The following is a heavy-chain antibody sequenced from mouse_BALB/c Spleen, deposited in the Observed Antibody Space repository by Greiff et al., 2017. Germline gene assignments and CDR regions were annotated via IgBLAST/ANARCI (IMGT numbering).Heavy chain of an antibody. V-gene: IGHV14-1*02. J-gene: IGHJ3*01. CDR3: ARYGNYEGAY. CDR1: GFNFKDYY. Sequence: EVQLQQSGAELVRPGASVKLSCKASGFNFKDYYMHWVKQRPEQGLEWIGWIDPENGNTIYDPKFQGKASITADTSSNTAYLQLSSLTSEDTAVYYCARYGNYEGAYWGQGTLVTVSA. CDR2: IDPENGNT. D-gene: IGHD2-1*01.